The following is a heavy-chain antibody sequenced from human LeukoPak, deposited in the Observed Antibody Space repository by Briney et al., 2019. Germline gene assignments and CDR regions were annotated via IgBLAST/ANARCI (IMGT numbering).Heavy chain of an antibody. CDR3: ARGMAAAYDYNWFDP. V-gene: IGHV4-61*02. Sequence: SETLSLTCTVSGDSISSGDYYWSWIRQPAGKGLEWIGRISDSGSTRYNPSLKSRVTMSVDTSKNQFSLKLDSVTAADTAVYFCARGMAAAYDYNWFDPWGPGTLVTVSS. CDR1: GDSISSGDYY. J-gene: IGHJ5*02. D-gene: IGHD5-12*01. CDR2: ISDSGST.